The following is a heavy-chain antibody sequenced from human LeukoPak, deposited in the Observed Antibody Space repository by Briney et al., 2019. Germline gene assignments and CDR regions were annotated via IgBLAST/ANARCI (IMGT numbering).Heavy chain of an antibody. D-gene: IGHD2-8*02. CDR1: GFTFSSYA. Sequence: GGSLRLSCAASGFTFSSYAMSWVRQAPGKGLEWVSAISGSGGNTYYADSVKGRFTIARDNSKNTLYLQMNSLRAEDTAVYYCAKVMDSLGYYTGGVCYRAIDFWGQGTLVTVSS. CDR3: AKVMDSLGYYTGGVCYRAIDF. V-gene: IGHV3-23*01. CDR2: ISGSGGNT. J-gene: IGHJ4*02.